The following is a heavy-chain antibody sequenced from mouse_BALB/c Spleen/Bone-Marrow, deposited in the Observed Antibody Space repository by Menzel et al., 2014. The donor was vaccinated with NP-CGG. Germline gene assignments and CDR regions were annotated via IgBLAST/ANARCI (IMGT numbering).Heavy chain of an antibody. D-gene: IGHD2-2*01. V-gene: IGHV1-14*01. CDR1: GYTFTNYV. J-gene: IGHJ3*01. Sequence: VQLQQSGPELVKPGASVKMSCKASGYTFTNYVMHWVKQTPGQGLEWIGYINPHNDGTKYNEKFKGKATLTSDKSSSTAYMDLSSLTSEDSAVYYCARVYYGYDGTSSWFAYWGQGTLVTVSA. CDR3: ARVYYGYDGTSSWFAY. CDR2: INPHNDGT.